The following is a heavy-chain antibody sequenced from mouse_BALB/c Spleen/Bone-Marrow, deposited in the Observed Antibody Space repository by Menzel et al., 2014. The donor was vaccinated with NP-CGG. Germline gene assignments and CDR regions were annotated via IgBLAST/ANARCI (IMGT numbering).Heavy chain of an antibody. V-gene: IGHV7-3*02. Sequence: EVQRVESGGGSVQPGGSLRLSCATSGFTFTDYYMSGVRQPPGKALEWLVFIRNRANGYTTEYSASVKGRFTISRDNSQRILYLQMNTLRAEDSATYYCARDENVGIYWYFDVWGAGTTVIVSS. J-gene: IGHJ1*01. CDR2: IRNRANGYTT. CDR1: GFTFTDYY. CDR3: ARDENVGIYWYFDV.